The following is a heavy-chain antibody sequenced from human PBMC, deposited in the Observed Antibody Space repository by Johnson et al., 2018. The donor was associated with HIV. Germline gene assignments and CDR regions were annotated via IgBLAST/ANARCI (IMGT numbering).Heavy chain of an antibody. D-gene: IGHD3-10*01. CDR2: IRFDGSDE. CDR1: GFTFSRFG. J-gene: IGHJ3*02. V-gene: IGHV3-30*02. Sequence: QVQLVESGGGVVQPGGSLRLSCVASGFTFSRFGMHWVRQAPGKGLEWVAFIRFDGSDEYYSNSVKGRFTISRDNSKNTLYLQMNSLRPEDTAVYYCTKVGGFYYGQYQDAFDIWGQGTMVTVSS. CDR3: TKVGGFYYGQYQDAFDI.